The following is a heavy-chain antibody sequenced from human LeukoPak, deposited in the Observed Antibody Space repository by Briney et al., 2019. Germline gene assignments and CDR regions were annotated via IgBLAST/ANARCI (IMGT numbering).Heavy chain of an antibody. J-gene: IGHJ4*02. D-gene: IGHD3-22*01. Sequence: SGGSLRLSCAASGFTFSSYAMSWVRQAPWKGLEWVSAISGSGGSTYYADSVKGRFTISRDNSKNTLYLQMNSLRAEDTAVYYCAKDPPFPGGYHDYWGQGTLVTVSS. CDR3: AKDPPFPGGYHDY. CDR2: ISGSGGST. CDR1: GFTFSSYA. V-gene: IGHV3-23*01.